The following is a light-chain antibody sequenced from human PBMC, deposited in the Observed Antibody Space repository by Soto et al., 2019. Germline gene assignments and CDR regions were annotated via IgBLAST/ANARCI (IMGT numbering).Light chain of an antibody. V-gene: IGLV1-47*02. J-gene: IGLJ1*01. CDR2: NNN. CDR3: ASWDDGLSAYV. CDR1: SSNIGSNY. Sequence: QTVVTQPPSASGTPGQRVTISCSGSSSNIGSNYVFWYQQLPGTAPKLLIYNNNQRPSGVPDRFSGSRSGTSASLAISGLHSEDESDYYCASWDDGLSAYVFGIGTQLTVL.